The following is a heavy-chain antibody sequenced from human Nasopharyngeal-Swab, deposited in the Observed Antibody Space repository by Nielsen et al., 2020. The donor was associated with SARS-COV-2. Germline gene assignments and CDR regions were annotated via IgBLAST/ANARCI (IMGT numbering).Heavy chain of an antibody. J-gene: IGHJ4*02. CDR3: ADPPFSEY. CDR2: TDAGGGNT. V-gene: IGHV3-23*01. CDR1: GFTFSTYA. Sequence: ESLKISCAASGFTFSTYAMTWVRQAPGKGLEWVSTTDAGGGNTWYADSVKGRFTISRDNSKSTLYLQMNSLRADDTALYYCADPPFSEYWGQGTLVTVSS.